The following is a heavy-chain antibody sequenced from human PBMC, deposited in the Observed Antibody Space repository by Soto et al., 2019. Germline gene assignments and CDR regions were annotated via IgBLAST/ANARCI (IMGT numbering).Heavy chain of an antibody. V-gene: IGHV4-39*01. CDR3: ARLGDPRIAARRSFDY. D-gene: IGHD6-6*01. Sequence: SETLSLTCTVSGGSISSSSYYWGWIRQPPGKGLEWIGSIYYSGSTYYNPSLKSRVTISVDTSKNQFSLKLSSVTAADTAVYYCARLGDPRIAARRSFDYWGQGTLVTVSS. J-gene: IGHJ4*02. CDR1: GGSISSSSYY. CDR2: IYYSGST.